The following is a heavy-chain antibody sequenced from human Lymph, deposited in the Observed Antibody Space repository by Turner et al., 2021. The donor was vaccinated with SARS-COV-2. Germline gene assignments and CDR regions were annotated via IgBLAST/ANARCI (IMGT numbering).Heavy chain of an antibody. CDR1: GFTFSSYA. D-gene: IGHD6-19*01. CDR3: AKDRFTLSSGWEDY. J-gene: IGHJ4*02. V-gene: IGHV3-23*01. Sequence: EVQLLESGGCLVQPGGSLRLSCAASGFTFSSYAMSWVRQAPGKGLEWVSGSSGSGGTTHYADSVKGRFTISRDNSKNTLYLQMNSLRAEDTAVYYCAKDRFTLSSGWEDYWGQGTLVTVSS. CDR2: SSGSGGTT.